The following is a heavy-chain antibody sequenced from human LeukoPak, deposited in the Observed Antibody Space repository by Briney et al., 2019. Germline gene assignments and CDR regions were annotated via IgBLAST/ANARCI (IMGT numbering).Heavy chain of an antibody. D-gene: IGHD3-9*01. V-gene: IGHV4-39*01. CDR2: IYYSGST. CDR1: GASISSSSYY. J-gene: IGHJ4*02. Sequence: SETLSLTCTVSGASISSSSYYWGWIRQPPGKGLEWIGSIYYSGSTYYNPSLKSRVIISVDTSKNQFSLKLSSVTATDTAVYYCARQDYDILTGYYPFDYWGQGTLVTVSS. CDR3: ARQDYDILTGYYPFDY.